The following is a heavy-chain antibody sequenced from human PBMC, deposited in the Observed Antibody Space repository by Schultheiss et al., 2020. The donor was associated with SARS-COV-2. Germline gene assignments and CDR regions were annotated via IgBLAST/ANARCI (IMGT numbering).Heavy chain of an antibody. CDR1: GFTFSSYG. D-gene: IGHD3-22*01. Sequence: GESLKISCAASGFTFSSYGMHWVRQAPGKGLEWVAVISYDGSNKYYADSVKGRFTISRDNSKNTLYLQMNSLRAEDTAVYYCAREDSSGPLRYFDYWGQGTLVTVSS. CDR3: AREDSSGPLRYFDY. J-gene: IGHJ4*02. V-gene: IGHV3-30*03. CDR2: ISYDGSNK.